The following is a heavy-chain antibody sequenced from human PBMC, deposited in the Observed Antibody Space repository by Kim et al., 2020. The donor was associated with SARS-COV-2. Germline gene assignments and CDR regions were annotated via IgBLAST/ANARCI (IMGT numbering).Heavy chain of an antibody. CDR2: ISHGGSS. V-gene: IGHV4-34*01. J-gene: IGHJ4*02. D-gene: IGHD2-8*01. Sequence: SETLSLTCAVYGGSFSGYYWSWIRQPPGKGLEWIGEISHGGSSNYNPSLKSRVTISVDRSKNQFSLKLTSVTGADTAVYYCARVSQEGYLEFWGRGNLDT. CDR3: ARVSQEGYLEF. CDR1: GGSFSGYY.